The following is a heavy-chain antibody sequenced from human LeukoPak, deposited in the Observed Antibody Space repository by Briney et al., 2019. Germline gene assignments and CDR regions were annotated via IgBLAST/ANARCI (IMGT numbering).Heavy chain of an antibody. CDR2: IYYSGNTIYYSGNT. Sequence: SETLSLTCTVSGXSISSSGYYWGWIRQPPGKGLEWIGSIYYSGNTIYYSGNTNYNPSLKSRVTISVDTSKNQFSLKIRSVSAADTALYYCYYNSGGRPHWGQGMLVTVSS. D-gene: IGHD3-3*01. CDR1: GXSISSSGYY. J-gene: IGHJ4*02. CDR3: YYNSGGRPH. V-gene: IGHV4-39*01.